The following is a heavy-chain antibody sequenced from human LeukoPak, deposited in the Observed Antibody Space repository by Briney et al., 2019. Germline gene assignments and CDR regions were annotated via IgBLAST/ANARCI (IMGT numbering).Heavy chain of an antibody. V-gene: IGHV3-21*01. CDR3: ASDPGYSSRTGVYYFDY. Sequence: GGSLRLSCAASGFTFSSYSMNWVRQAPGKGLEWVSSISSSSSYIYYADSVKGRCTISRDNAKDSLYLQMNSLRAEDTAVYYCASDPGYSSRTGVYYFDYWGQGTLVTVSS. D-gene: IGHD6-13*01. CDR2: ISSSSSYI. CDR1: GFTFSSYS. J-gene: IGHJ4*02.